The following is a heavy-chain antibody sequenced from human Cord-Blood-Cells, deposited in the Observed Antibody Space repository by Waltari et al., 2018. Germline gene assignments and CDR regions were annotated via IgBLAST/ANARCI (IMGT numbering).Heavy chain of an antibody. CDR1: GGTFSSHA. D-gene: IGHD6-13*01. Sequence: QVQLVQSGAEVKKPGSSVKVSCKASGGTFSSHAISWVRQAPGQGLEGMGGCILLFCTANYAXXXQGXXTXXXXXXXXXXXXELSSLRSEDTAVYYCARSPLYSSSWYWYFDLWGRGTLVTVSS. V-gene: IGHV1-69*01. J-gene: IGHJ2*01. CDR2: CILLFCTA. CDR3: ARSPLYSSSWYWYFDL.